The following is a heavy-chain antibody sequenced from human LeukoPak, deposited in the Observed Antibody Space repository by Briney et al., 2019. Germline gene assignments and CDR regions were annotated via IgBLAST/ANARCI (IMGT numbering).Heavy chain of an antibody. CDR3: ASVRSSSSPRRCNWFDP. CDR2: IIPIFGTA. Sequence: SVKVSCKASGGTFSSYAISWVRQAPGQGLEWMGGIIPIFGTANYAQKFQGRVTITTDESTSTAYMELSSLRSEDTAVYYCASVRSSSSPRRCNWFDPWGQGTLVTVSS. CDR1: GGTFSSYA. J-gene: IGHJ5*02. D-gene: IGHD6-13*01. V-gene: IGHV1-69*05.